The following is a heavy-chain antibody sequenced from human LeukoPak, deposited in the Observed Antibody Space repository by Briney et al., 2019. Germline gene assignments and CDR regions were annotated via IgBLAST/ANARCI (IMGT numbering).Heavy chain of an antibody. Sequence: SETLSLTCAVYGGSFSGYYWSWIRQPPGKGLEWIGEINHSGSTNYNPSLKSRVTISVDTSQNQFSLKLSSVTAADTAVYYCARLPFWSGYRFDYWGQGTLVTVSS. V-gene: IGHV4-34*01. J-gene: IGHJ4*02. CDR2: INHSGST. CDR3: ARLPFWSGYRFDY. CDR1: GGSFSGYY. D-gene: IGHD3-3*01.